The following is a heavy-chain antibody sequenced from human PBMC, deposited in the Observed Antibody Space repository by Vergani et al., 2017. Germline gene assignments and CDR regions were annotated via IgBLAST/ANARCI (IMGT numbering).Heavy chain of an antibody. CDR3: ARHVGTIFGVEKYWFDP. CDR2: IYTSGST. Sequence: QVQLQESGPGLVKPSQTLSLTCTVSGGSISSGSYYWSWIRQPAGKRLEWIGRIYTSGSTNYNPSLKSRVTISVDTSKNQFSLKLSSVTAADTAVYYCARHVGTIFGVEKYWFDPWGQGTLVTVSS. CDR1: GGSISSGSYY. D-gene: IGHD3-3*01. V-gene: IGHV4-61*02. J-gene: IGHJ5*02.